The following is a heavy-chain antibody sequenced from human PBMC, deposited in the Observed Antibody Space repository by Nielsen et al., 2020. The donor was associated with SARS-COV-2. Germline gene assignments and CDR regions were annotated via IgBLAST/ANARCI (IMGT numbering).Heavy chain of an antibody. J-gene: IGHJ6*02. CDR1: GFTFSSYA. CDR3: AKDQIGMDV. Sequence: GGSLRLSCAASGFTFSSYAMHWVRQAPGKGLEWVAVISYDGSNKYYADSVKGRFTISRDNAKNSLYLQMNSLRAEDTALYYCAKDQIGMDVWGQGTTVTVSS. V-gene: IGHV3-30-3*01. CDR2: ISYDGSNK.